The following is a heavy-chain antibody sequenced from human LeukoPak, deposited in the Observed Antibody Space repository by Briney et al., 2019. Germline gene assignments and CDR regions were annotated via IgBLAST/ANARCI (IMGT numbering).Heavy chain of an antibody. D-gene: IGHD6-13*01. CDR3: ARDSSSWYIVDY. V-gene: IGHV3-11*06. Sequence: GGSLRLSCAASGFTFSDYYMSWIRQAPGKGLEWVSSISSSSSYIYYADSVKGRFTISRDNAKNSLYLQMNSLRAEDTAVYYCARDSSSWYIVDYWGQGTLVTVSS. J-gene: IGHJ4*02. CDR2: ISSSSSYI. CDR1: GFTFSDYY.